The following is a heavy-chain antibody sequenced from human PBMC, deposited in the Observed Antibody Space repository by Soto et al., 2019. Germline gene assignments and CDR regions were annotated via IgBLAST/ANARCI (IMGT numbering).Heavy chain of an antibody. J-gene: IGHJ6*02. Sequence: GGSLRLSCVASGFTFSSYEMNWVRQAPGKGLEWVSYTSSSGATKYYADSVKGRFTISRNNAKDSLYLQMNRLRAEDTAVYYCARDQSVVVAAGGGYGMDVWGQGTTVTVSS. CDR1: GFTFSSYE. CDR2: TSSSGATK. V-gene: IGHV3-48*03. D-gene: IGHD2-15*01. CDR3: ARDQSVVVAAGGGYGMDV.